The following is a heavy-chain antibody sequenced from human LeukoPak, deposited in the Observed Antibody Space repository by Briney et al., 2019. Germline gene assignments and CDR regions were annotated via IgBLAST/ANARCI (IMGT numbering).Heavy chain of an antibody. CDR3: ARDYDILTGYYNPDAFDV. CDR2: ISSSSGATI. V-gene: IGHV3-48*03. Sequence: PGGSLRLSCAASGFSFSDYEMNWVRQAPGKGLEWVSYISSSSGATIYYADSAKGRFTISRDNAKNSLYLQMNSLRAEDTAVYYCARDYDILTGYYNPDAFDVWGQGTMVTVSS. CDR1: GFSFSDYE. D-gene: IGHD3-9*01. J-gene: IGHJ3*01.